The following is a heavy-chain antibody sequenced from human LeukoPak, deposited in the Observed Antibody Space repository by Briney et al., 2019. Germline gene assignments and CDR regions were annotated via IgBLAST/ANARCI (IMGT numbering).Heavy chain of an antibody. Sequence: PGGSLRLSCAASGFTFTNYYMGWVRQAPGKGLEWVANIKQDGSEKYYVDSVKGRFTISRDNSKNSLDLQMNSLRGDDTAVYFCAREKAYYDSSGYCDYWGQGTLVTVSS. CDR1: GFTFTNYY. J-gene: IGHJ4*02. CDR2: IKQDGSEK. D-gene: IGHD3-22*01. V-gene: IGHV3-7*01. CDR3: AREKAYYDSSGYCDY.